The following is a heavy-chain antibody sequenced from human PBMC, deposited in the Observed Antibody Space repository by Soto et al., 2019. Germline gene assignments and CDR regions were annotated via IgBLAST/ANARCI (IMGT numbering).Heavy chain of an antibody. CDR3: ARDQGPICDSSGYYCAYGH. CDR1: GFTFSSYG. V-gene: IGHV3-33*01. D-gene: IGHD3-22*01. CDR2: IWYDGSNK. Sequence: QVQLVESGGGVVQPGRSLRLSCAASGFTFSSYGMHWVRQAPGKGLEWVAVIWYDGSNKYYADSVKGRFTISRDNSKNTLYLQMNSLRAEDTAVYYCARDQGPICDSSGYYCAYGHWGQGTLVTVSS. J-gene: IGHJ1*01.